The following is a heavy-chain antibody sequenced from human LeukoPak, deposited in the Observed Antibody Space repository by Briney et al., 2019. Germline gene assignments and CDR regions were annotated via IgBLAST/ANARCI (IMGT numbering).Heavy chain of an antibody. Sequence: GGSLRLSCAASGFTFGSYGMSWVRQAPGKGLEWVSFITPNADRASYADSVKGRFTISRDNPRNTLYMQMNSLRDEDTAVYYCAIMHGYYDGSGYWIQWGQGTLVTVSS. D-gene: IGHD3-22*01. V-gene: IGHV3-23*01. J-gene: IGHJ1*01. CDR1: GFTFGSYG. CDR3: AIMHGYYDGSGYWIQ. CDR2: ITPNADRA.